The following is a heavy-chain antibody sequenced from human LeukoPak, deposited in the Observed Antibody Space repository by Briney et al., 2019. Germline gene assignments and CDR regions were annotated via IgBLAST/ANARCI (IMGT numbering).Heavy chain of an antibody. CDR1: GASISSYY. CDR3: ARDGIRYSYGYGRQRGAFDI. V-gene: IGHV4-59*01. D-gene: IGHD5-18*01. CDR2: IYYSGST. Sequence: SETLSLTCTVSGASISSYYWSWIRQPPGKGLEWIGYIYYSGSTNYNPSLKSRVTISVDTSKNQFSLKLSSVTAADTAVYYCARDGIRYSYGYGRQRGAFDIWGQGTMVTVSS. J-gene: IGHJ3*02.